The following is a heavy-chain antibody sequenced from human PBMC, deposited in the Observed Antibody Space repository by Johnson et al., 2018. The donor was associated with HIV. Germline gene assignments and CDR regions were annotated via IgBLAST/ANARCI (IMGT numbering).Heavy chain of an antibody. Sequence: QVQLVESGGGVVQPGRSLRLSCAASGFTFSSYAMHWVRQAPGKGLEWVAVISYAGSNKYYADSVKGRFTISRDNSKNTLYLQMNSLRAEDTAVYYCARDATYYYDSSGYHDAFDIWGQGTMVTVSS. CDR2: ISYAGSNK. CDR3: ARDATYYYDSSGYHDAFDI. D-gene: IGHD3-22*01. V-gene: IGHV3-30-3*01. CDR1: GFTFSSYA. J-gene: IGHJ3*02.